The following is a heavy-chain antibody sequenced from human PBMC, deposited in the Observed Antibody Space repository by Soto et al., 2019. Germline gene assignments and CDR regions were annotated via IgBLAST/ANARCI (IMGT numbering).Heavy chain of an antibody. J-gene: IGHJ4*02. CDR3: ARAVGATQYHFDY. Sequence: GGSLRLSCAASGFIFSNYAMIWVRQGPGKGLEWVSGTSGGSGNTNYADSVKGRFIISRDSSSNTLFLQMNSLRAEDTAVYFCARAVGATQYHFDYWGQGTLVTVSS. V-gene: IGHV3-23*01. CDR2: TSGGSGNT. CDR1: GFIFSNYA. D-gene: IGHD1-26*01.